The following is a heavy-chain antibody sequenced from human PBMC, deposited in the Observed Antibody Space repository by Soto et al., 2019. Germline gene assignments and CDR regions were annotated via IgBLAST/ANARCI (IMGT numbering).Heavy chain of an antibody. CDR1: GFTFSDHF. Sequence: GGSLRLSCAASGFTFSDHFMDWVRQAPGKGLEWVGRTASRAESYTTGYAASVKGRFTISRDDSKNSLYLQMNSLKTEDTAVYYCGRGYCTGSSCPPAHYGLDVWGQGTTVTVSS. D-gene: IGHD2-2*01. CDR2: TASRAESYTT. J-gene: IGHJ6*02. CDR3: GRGYCTGSSCPPAHYGLDV. V-gene: IGHV3-72*01.